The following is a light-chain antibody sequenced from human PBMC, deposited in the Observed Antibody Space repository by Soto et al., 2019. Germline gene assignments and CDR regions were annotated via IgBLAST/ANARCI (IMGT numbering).Light chain of an antibody. Sequence: QSVLTQPASVSGSPGQSITISCTGTSSDVGSYDLVSWYQHHPGKAPKLIIYEGSERPSGVSIRFSGSKSGNRASLRISGLQAEDEADYYCCSYAGSYSYVFGTGTKVTGL. CDR3: CSYAGSYSYV. J-gene: IGLJ1*01. V-gene: IGLV2-23*01. CDR1: SSDVGSYDL. CDR2: EGS.